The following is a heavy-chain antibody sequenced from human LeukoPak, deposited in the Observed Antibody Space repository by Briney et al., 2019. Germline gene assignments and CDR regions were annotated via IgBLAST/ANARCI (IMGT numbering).Heavy chain of an antibody. D-gene: IGHD6-19*01. Sequence: GESLRLSCAASGFTFSSYNMYWVRQAPGKGLEWVSSITSISTYIYYADSVKGRFTISRDNTKNSLYLQMNSLRAEDTAVYYCATQPSGWYEWFDPWGQGTLVTVSS. J-gene: IGHJ5*02. CDR1: GFTFSSYN. CDR3: ATQPSGWYEWFDP. CDR2: ITSISTYI. V-gene: IGHV3-21*01.